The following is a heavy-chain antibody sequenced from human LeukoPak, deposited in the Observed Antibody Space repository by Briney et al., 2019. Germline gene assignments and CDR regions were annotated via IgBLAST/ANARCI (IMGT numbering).Heavy chain of an antibody. V-gene: IGHV3-21*01. J-gene: IGHJ4*02. Sequence: GGSLRLSCAASGFTFSSYSMNWVRQAPGKGLEWVSSISSSSSYIYYADSVKGRFTISRDNAKNSLYLQMNSLRAQDTAVYYCARGGYSSRDPIDYWGQGTLVTISS. CDR2: ISSSSSYI. D-gene: IGHD6-13*01. CDR3: ARGGYSSRDPIDY. CDR1: GFTFSSYS.